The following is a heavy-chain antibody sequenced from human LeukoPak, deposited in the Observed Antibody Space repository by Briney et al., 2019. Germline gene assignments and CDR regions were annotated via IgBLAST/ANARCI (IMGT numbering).Heavy chain of an antibody. V-gene: IGHV3-23*01. CDR1: GFTSIAYA. Sequence: GGSLRLSCVGSGFTSIAYALTWARQAPGKGLEWVSAISGSGGSTYYADSVKGRFTISRDNSKNTLYLQMNSLRAEDTAVYYCAKPLGSTYWGQGTLVTVSS. D-gene: IGHD2-15*01. CDR2: ISGSGGST. CDR3: AKPLGSTY. J-gene: IGHJ4*02.